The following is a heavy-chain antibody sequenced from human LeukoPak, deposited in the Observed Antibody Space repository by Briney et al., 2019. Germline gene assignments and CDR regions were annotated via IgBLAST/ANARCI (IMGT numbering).Heavy chain of an antibody. CDR3: ARDYRIMINVEFDP. D-gene: IGHD3-16*01. CDR2: IYYSGST. CDR1: GGSISSYY. J-gene: IGHJ5*02. Sequence: PSETLSLTCTVSGGSISSYYWSWIRQPPGKGLVWIGYIYYSGSTNYSPSLKSRVTISVDTSKNQFSLKLSSVTAADTAVYYCARDYRIMINVEFDPWGQGTLVTVSS. V-gene: IGHV4-59*01.